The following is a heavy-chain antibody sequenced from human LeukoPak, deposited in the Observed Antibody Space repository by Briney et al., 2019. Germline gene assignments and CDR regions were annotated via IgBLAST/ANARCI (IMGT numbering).Heavy chain of an antibody. J-gene: IGHJ5*02. D-gene: IGHD6-6*01. V-gene: IGHV1-2*07. Sequence: ASVKVSCKVSGYTFNHNYLHWVRQAPGQGLEWMGCINPNNPATHSSHKFQGRVTMTSDSSISTVYLEVNRLKPDDTAVYFCARVRDYSNSPFNWFDAWGQGTLVIVSS. CDR3: ARVRDYSNSPFNWFDA. CDR1: GYTFNHNY. CDR2: INPNNPAT.